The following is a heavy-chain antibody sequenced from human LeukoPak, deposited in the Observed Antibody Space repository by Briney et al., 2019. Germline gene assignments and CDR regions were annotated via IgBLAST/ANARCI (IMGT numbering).Heavy chain of an antibody. Sequence: SETLSLTCAVYGGSFSGYYWSWIRQPPGKGLEWIGEINHSGSTNYNPSLKSRVTISVDTSKNQFSLKLSSVTAADTAVYYCARHMGELNYYYYMDVWGKGTTVTVSS. D-gene: IGHD3-16*01. CDR2: INHSGST. J-gene: IGHJ6*03. CDR3: ARHMGELNYYYYMDV. V-gene: IGHV4-34*01. CDR1: GGSFSGYY.